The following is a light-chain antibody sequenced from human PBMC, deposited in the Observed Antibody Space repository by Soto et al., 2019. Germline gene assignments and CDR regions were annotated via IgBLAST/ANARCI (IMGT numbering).Light chain of an antibody. CDR2: EVN. J-gene: IGLJ2*01. Sequence: QSALTQPPSASESPGQSVTISCTGTRSDVGGYNYVSWYQQHPGKAPKLMIYEVNERPSGVPDRFSGSKSGNTASLTVSGLQAEDEADYYCSSYAGSNHVVFGGGTKLTVL. V-gene: IGLV2-8*01. CDR3: SSYAGSNHVV. CDR1: RSDVGGYNY.